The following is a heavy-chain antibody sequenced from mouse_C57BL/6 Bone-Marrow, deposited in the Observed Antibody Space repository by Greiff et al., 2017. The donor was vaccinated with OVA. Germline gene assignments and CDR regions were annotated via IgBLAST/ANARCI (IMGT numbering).Heavy chain of an antibody. Sequence: VHVKQSGTVLARPGASVKMSCKTSGYTFTSYWMHWVKQRPGQGLEWIGAIYPGNSDTSYNQKFKGKAKLTAVTSASTAYMELSSLTNEDSAVYYCTGRGMGWSGWFAYWGQGTLVTVSA. J-gene: IGHJ3*01. CDR3: TGRGMGWSGWFAY. V-gene: IGHV1-5*01. D-gene: IGHD2-3*01. CDR1: GYTFTSYW. CDR2: IYPGNSDT.